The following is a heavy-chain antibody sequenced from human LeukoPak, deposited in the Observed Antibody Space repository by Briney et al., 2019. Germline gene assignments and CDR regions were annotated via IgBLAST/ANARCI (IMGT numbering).Heavy chain of an antibody. CDR2: IWYDGSNK. CDR3: ARDRATVVGSSWYYDY. D-gene: IGHD2/OR15-2a*01. V-gene: IGHV3-33*01. J-gene: IGHJ4*02. Sequence: GGSLRLSCAASGFSLSDYGMHWVRQAPGKGLEWVSLIWYDGSNKYYADSVKGRFTISKDTSKNTLYLQMNSLRAEDTALYYCARDRATVVGSSWYYDYWGQGTLVTVSS. CDR1: GFSLSDYG.